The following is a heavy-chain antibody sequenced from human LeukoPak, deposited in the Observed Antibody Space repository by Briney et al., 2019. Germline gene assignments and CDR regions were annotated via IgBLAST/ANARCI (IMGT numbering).Heavy chain of an antibody. V-gene: IGHV4-59*01. CDR3: ARDLITVTKGFDI. J-gene: IGHJ3*02. CDR2: ISYIGST. CDR1: GFTFSRYW. Sequence: GSLRLSCAASGFTFSRYWMTWVRQAPGKGLEWIGYISYIGSTNYNPSLKSRVTISIDTSKNQFSLKLRSVTAADTAVYFCARDLITVTKGFDIWGQGTMVSVSS. D-gene: IGHD4-17*01.